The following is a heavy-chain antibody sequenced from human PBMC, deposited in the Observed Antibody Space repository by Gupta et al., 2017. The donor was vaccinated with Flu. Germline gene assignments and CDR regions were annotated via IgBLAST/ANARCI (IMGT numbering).Heavy chain of an antibody. Sequence: GGSFSGYYWSWIRQPPGKGLEWIGEINHSGSTNYNPSLKSRVTISVDTSKNQFSLKLSSVTAADTAVYYCARGPGIAAASGSHVDYWGQGTLVTVSS. CDR3: ARGPGIAAASGSHVDY. CDR1: GGSFSGYY. D-gene: IGHD6-13*01. V-gene: IGHV4-34*01. CDR2: INHSGST. J-gene: IGHJ4*02.